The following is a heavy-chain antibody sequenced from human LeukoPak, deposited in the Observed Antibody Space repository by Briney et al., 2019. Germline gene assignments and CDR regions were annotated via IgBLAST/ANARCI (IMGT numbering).Heavy chain of an antibody. D-gene: IGHD3-3*01. CDR1: GYTFTSFG. Sequence: ASVTVSCKASGYTFTSFGINWVRQAPGQGLEWMGWLHPYNGNTKYEQKFQGRVTMTTDTSTGTAYMELRSLTSDDAAVYFCARDYWPDKRSSYAFDIWGQGTTVTVSS. CDR2: LHPYNGNT. J-gene: IGHJ3*02. V-gene: IGHV1-18*01. CDR3: ARDYWPDKRSSYAFDI.